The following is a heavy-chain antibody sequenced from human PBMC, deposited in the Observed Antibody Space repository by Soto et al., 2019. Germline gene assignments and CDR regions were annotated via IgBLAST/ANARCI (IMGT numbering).Heavy chain of an antibody. D-gene: IGHD3-22*01. V-gene: IGHV3-21*01. J-gene: IGHJ4*02. CDR1: GFTFSSYA. Sequence: GGSLRLSCAAAGFTFSSYAMSWVRQAPGKGLEWVSSISSSSSYIYYADSVKGRFTISRDNAKNSLYLQMNSLRAEDTAVYYCARDCYDSSGYLALFDYWGQGTLVTVSS. CDR3: ARDCYDSSGYLALFDY. CDR2: ISSSSSYI.